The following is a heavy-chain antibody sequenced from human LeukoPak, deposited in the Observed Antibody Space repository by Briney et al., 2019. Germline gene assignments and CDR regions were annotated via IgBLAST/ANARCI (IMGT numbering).Heavy chain of an antibody. V-gene: IGHV4-34*01. CDR3: ARGQQWLVRYFDY. Sequence: PSETLSLNCAVYGGSFSGYYWSWIRQPPGKGLEWIGEINHSGSTNYNPSLKSRVTISVDTSKNQFSLKLSSVTAADTAVYHCARGQQWLVRYFDYWGQGTLVTVSS. J-gene: IGHJ4*02. CDR2: INHSGST. D-gene: IGHD6-19*01. CDR1: GGSFSGYY.